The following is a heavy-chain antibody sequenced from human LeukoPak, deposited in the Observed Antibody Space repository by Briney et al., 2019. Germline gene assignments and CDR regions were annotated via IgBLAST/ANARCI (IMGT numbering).Heavy chain of an antibody. CDR3: AKNRGGTYKYYMDV. CDR2: VSGSGGAT. D-gene: IGHD1-1*01. Sequence: GGSLRLSCAASGFTFNNYAMSWVRQEPGMGLEWLSYVSGSGGATYYAASVKGRFTISRDNSKNTVYLQMGSLRAEDTAVYYCAKNRGGTYKYYMDVWGNGTTVTVYS. J-gene: IGHJ6*03. CDR1: GFTFNNYA. V-gene: IGHV3-23*01.